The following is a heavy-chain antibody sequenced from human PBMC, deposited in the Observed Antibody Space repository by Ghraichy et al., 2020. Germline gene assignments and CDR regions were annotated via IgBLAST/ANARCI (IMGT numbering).Heavy chain of an antibody. CDR1: GFTFSSYS. Sequence: GESLNISCAASGFTFSSYSMNWVRQAPGNGLEWVSSISSSSSYIYYADSVKGRFTISRDNAKNSLYLQMNSLRAEDTAVYYCARGLPVEMATIIGGNIDYWGQGTLVTVSS. V-gene: IGHV3-21*01. D-gene: IGHD5-24*01. CDR2: ISSSSSYI. J-gene: IGHJ4*02. CDR3: ARGLPVEMATIIGGNIDY.